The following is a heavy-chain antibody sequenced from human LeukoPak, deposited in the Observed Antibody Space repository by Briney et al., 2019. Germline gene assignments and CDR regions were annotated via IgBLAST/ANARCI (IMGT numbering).Heavy chain of an antibody. CDR1: GGSFSGYY. CDR3: ASILRFI. CDR2: INHSGNT. J-gene: IGHJ3*02. D-gene: IGHD3-3*01. Sequence: PSETLSLTCAVYGGSFSGYYWSWIRQSPGKELEWIGEINHSGNTNYNPSLKSRVTISVDTSKNQFSLKLTSVTAADTAVYYCASILRFIWGQGTMVTVSS. V-gene: IGHV4-34*01.